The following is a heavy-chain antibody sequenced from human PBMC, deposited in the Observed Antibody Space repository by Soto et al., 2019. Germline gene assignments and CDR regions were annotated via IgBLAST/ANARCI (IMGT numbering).Heavy chain of an antibody. Sequence: GESLKISCKGSGFNFPTFWIAWVRQMPGKGLEWMGTIYPDDSDTRYSPSFQGQVTISADKSIQTAYLQWGSLKASDSALYYCAITAAAGKHHYGVDVWGQGTTVTVSS. D-gene: IGHD6-13*01. J-gene: IGHJ6*02. CDR1: GFNFPTFW. CDR2: IYPDDSDT. CDR3: AITAAAGKHHYGVDV. V-gene: IGHV5-51*01.